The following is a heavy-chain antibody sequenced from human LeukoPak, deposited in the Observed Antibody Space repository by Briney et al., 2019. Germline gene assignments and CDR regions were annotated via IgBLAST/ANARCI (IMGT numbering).Heavy chain of an antibody. CDR1: GGSISSGSYY. CDR2: IYTSGST. CDR3: ARNVRYDFWSGYLDDY. Sequence: SQTLSLTCTVYGGSISSGSYYWSWIRQPAGKGLERIGRIYTSGSTNYNPSLKSRVTISVDTSKNQFSLKLSSVTAADTAVYYCARNVRYDFWSGYLDDYWGQGTLVTASS. V-gene: IGHV4-61*02. D-gene: IGHD3-3*01. J-gene: IGHJ4*02.